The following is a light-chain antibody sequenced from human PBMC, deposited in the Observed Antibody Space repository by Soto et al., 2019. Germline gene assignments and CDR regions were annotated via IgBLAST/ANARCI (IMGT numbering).Light chain of an antibody. Sequence: EIVLTQSPATLSLSPGERATLSCGASQSISSNSLAWYQQTPGLAPRLLIHDASSRSTGIPDRFSGSGSGTDFTLTISRLEPEDVVVYYCQQYGSSRTFGGGTKVEIK. J-gene: IGKJ4*01. CDR3: QQYGSSRT. CDR1: QSISSNS. CDR2: DAS. V-gene: IGKV3D-20*01.